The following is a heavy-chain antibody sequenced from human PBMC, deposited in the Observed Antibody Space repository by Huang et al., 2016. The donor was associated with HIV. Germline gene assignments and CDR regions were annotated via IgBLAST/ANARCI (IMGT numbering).Heavy chain of an antibody. V-gene: IGHV2-70*17. CDR3: ARMTDCGRYADRLFDI. CDR2: SDWEDEK. D-gene: IGHD2-21*01. J-gene: IGHJ3*02. CDR1: GFSLVTTGVG. Sequence: QVTLRESGPALVKPTQTLTLPCTFSGFSLVTTGVGVKLIGKHPGKALEWLGRSDWEDEKFYNTYLKTRHTSSKDNAGNKVVLTMTNMDPEDTAAYYCARMTDCGRYADRLFDIWGQGTLVTVSS.